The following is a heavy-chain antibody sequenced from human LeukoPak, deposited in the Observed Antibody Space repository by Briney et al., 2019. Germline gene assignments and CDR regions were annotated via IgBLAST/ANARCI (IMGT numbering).Heavy chain of an antibody. V-gene: IGHV3-48*03. J-gene: IGHJ4*02. CDR3: ATYYYDSSGPFDY. CDR2: ISSSGSTI. D-gene: IGHD3-22*01. Sequence: PGGSLRLPCAASGFTFSSYEMNWVRQAPGKGLEWVSYISSSGSTIYYADSVKGRFTISRDNAKNSLYLQMNSLRAEDTAVYYCATYYYDSSGPFDYWGQGTLVTVSS. CDR1: GFTFSSYE.